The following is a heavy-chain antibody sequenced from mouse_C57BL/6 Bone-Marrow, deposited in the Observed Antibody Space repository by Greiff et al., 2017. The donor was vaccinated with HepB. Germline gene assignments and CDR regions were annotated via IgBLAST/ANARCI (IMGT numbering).Heavy chain of an antibody. CDR1: GYTFTSYD. CDR2: IYPRDGST. D-gene: IGHD1-1*01. V-gene: IGHV1-85*01. Sequence: VQLQQSGPELVKPGASVKLSCKASGYTFTSYDINWVKQRPGQGLEWIGWIYPRDGSTKYNEKFKGKATLTVDTSSSTAYMELHSLTSEDSAVYYCARQEFRICITTVVRYFDVWGTGTTVTVSS. CDR3: ARQEFRICITTVVRYFDV. J-gene: IGHJ1*03.